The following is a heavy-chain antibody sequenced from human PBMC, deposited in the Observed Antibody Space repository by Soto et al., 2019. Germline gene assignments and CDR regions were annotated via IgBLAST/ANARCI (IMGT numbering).Heavy chain of an antibody. CDR3: ARGRYGDY. Sequence: QVHLVQSGAEVKKPGASVKVSCKASGYTFTSYGITWVRQAPGQGLEWMGWISAHNGNTVYAQKPQGRVIVTRDTPTSTAYMELRRLRSDGTAVYYCARGRYGDYWRQGALVTVSS. D-gene: IGHD1-1*01. CDR1: GYTFTSYG. J-gene: IGHJ4*02. CDR2: ISAHNGNT. V-gene: IGHV1-18*01.